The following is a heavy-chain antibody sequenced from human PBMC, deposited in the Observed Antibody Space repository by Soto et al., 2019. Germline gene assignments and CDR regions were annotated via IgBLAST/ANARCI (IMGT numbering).Heavy chain of an antibody. CDR2: IYPGDFDT. Sequence: GESLKISCKGSGYRFTSYWIAWVRQLPGKGLDFMGIIYPGDFDTRYNPSFQGQVTISVDRSISTAYLQWNSLKAPDTAKYYCARGYNSGLSINTYYFDLWGQGTLVTVYS. J-gene: IGHJ4*02. CDR3: ARGYNSGLSINTYYFDL. V-gene: IGHV5-51*01. D-gene: IGHD6-19*01. CDR1: GYRFTSYW.